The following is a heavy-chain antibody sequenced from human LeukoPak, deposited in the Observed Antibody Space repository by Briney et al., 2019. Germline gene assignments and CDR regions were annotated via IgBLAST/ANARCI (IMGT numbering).Heavy chain of an antibody. Sequence: PSETLSLTCTVSGGSISSYYWSWIRQPPGKGLEWIGYIYYSGSTNYNPSLKSRVTISVDTSKNQFSLKLSSVTAADTAVYYCARGFAYSYGYGGNWFDPWGQGTLVTVSS. CDR1: GGSISSYY. CDR2: IYYSGST. CDR3: ARGFAYSYGYGGNWFDP. D-gene: IGHD5-18*01. V-gene: IGHV4-59*01. J-gene: IGHJ5*02.